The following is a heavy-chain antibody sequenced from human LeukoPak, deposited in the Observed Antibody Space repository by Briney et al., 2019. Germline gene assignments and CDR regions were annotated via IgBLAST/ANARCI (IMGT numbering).Heavy chain of an antibody. CDR2: IYPGDSDT. D-gene: IGHD2-15*01. V-gene: IGHV5-51*01. Sequence: GESLKISCKGSGYSFTSYWIGWVRPMPGKGLEWMGIIYPGDSDTRYSPSFQGQVTISADKSISTAYLQWSSLKASDTAMYYCARGPIRRRVVAAGFQWGQGTLVTVSS. CDR1: GYSFTSYW. J-gene: IGHJ4*02. CDR3: ARGPIRRRVVAAGFQ.